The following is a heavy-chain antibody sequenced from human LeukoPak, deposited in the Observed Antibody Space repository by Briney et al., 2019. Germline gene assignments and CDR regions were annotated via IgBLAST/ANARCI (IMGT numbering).Heavy chain of an antibody. D-gene: IGHD6-19*01. Sequence: ASVKVSCKASGDTFTSYGISWVRQAPGQGLEWMGWISAYNGNTIYAQKFQGRVTMTEDTSTDTAYMELSSLRSEDTAVYYCATSGAVAGGLIDYWGQGTLVTVSS. J-gene: IGHJ4*02. V-gene: IGHV1-18*01. CDR2: ISAYNGNT. CDR3: ATSGAVAGGLIDY. CDR1: GDTFTSYG.